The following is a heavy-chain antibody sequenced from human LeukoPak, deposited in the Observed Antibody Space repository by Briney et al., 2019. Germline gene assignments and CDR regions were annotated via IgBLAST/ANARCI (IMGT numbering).Heavy chain of an antibody. CDR3: AKDYPGIAASPNWFDP. Sequence: GGSLRLSCAASGSTFSSYAMSWVRQAPGKGLEWVSAISGSGGSTYYADSVKGRFTISRDNSKNTLYLQMNSLRAEDTAVYYCAKDYPGIAASPNWFDPWGQGTLVTVSS. D-gene: IGHD6-25*01. V-gene: IGHV3-23*01. CDR2: ISGSGGST. J-gene: IGHJ5*02. CDR1: GSTFSSYA.